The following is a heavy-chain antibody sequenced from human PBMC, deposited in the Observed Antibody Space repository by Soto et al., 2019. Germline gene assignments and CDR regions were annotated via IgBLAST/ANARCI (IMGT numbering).Heavy chain of an antibody. CDR1: GFTFSSYT. V-gene: IGHV3-23*01. Sequence: GGSLRLSCAASGFTFSSYTMRWVRQAPGKGLEWVSTISGSGADTYYADSVKGRFTISRDNSKNTVYLQMNSLRAEDTAIYYCAKKMSTHPTGAFDFWGQGTMVTVSS. J-gene: IGHJ3*01. CDR2: ISGSGADT. CDR3: AKKMSTHPTGAFDF. D-gene: IGHD1-1*01.